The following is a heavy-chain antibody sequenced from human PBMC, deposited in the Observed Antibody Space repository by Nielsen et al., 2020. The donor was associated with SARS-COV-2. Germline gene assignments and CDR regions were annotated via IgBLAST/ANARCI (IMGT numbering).Heavy chain of an antibody. V-gene: IGHV3-30*18. CDR1: GFTFSSYG. J-gene: IGHJ6*02. Sequence: GGSLRLSCAASGFTFSSYGMHWVRQAPGKGLEWVAVISYDGSNKYYADSVKGRFTISRDNSKNTLYLQMNSLRAEDTAVYYCAKGADVWGQGTTVTVSS. CDR2: ISYDGSNK. CDR3: AKGADV.